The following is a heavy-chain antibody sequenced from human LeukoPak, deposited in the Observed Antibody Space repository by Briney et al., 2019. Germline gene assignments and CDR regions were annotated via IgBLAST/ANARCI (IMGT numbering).Heavy chain of an antibody. CDR3: AKIWSADDSSGYYFSAFDY. Sequence: GASVKVSCKASGYTFTSYDINWVRQATGQGLEWMGWMNPNSGNTGYAQKFQGRVTMTRNTSISTAYMELSSLRSEDTAVYYCAKIWSADDSSGYYFSAFDYWGQGTLVTVSS. J-gene: IGHJ4*02. D-gene: IGHD3-22*01. CDR2: MNPNSGNT. V-gene: IGHV1-8*01. CDR1: GYTFTSYD.